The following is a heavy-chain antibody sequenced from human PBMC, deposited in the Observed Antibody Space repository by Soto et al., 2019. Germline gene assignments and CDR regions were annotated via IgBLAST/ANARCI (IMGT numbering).Heavy chain of an antibody. J-gene: IGHJ6*02. CDR3: ARWIQLV. CDR2: ISYDGSNK. V-gene: IGHV3-30-3*01. CDR1: GFTFSSYA. Sequence: QVQLVESGGGVVQPGRSLRLSCAASGFTFSSYAMHWVRQAPGKGLEWVAVISYDGSNKYYADSVKGRFTISRDNSKNTLYLQMNSLRAEDKAVYYCARWIQLVWGQGTTVTVSS. D-gene: IGHD5-18*01.